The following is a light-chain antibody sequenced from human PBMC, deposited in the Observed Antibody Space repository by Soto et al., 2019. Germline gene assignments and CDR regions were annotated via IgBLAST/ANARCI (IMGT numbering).Light chain of an antibody. CDR1: QSVSRF. V-gene: IGKV3-11*01. CDR2: DVS. Sequence: SPGERATLSCRASQSVSRFLAWYQHKPGQAPRLLIYDVSNRATGIPARFSGSGSGTDFTLTISSLEPEDFAVYYCQQRSNWSFTFGQGTRLEIK. J-gene: IGKJ5*01. CDR3: QQRSNWSFT.